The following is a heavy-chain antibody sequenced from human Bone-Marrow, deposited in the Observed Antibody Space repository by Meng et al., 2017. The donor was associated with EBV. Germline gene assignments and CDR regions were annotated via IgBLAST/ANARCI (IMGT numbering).Heavy chain of an antibody. CDR1: GGTFSSDA. Sequence: VHLVQLGAEGKKPGASWKVSCKASGGTFSSDAISWVRQAPGQGLVWLGGLIPMSGAPYYAQNFQGRVTITADESTSTHYMELSNLRSEDTAMYYCASESGRGFTPDYWGQGTLVTVSS. CDR3: ASESGRGFTPDY. CDR2: LIPMSGAP. J-gene: IGHJ4*02. V-gene: IGHV1-69*01. D-gene: IGHD3-10*01.